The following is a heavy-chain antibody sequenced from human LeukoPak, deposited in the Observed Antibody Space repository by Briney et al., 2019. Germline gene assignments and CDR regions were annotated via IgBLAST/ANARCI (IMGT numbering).Heavy chain of an antibody. V-gene: IGHV3-30*03. CDR3: ARASYDSSGYDL. D-gene: IGHD3-22*01. CDR1: GFRFTNYG. CDR2: ISYEGSNE. J-gene: IGHJ4*02. Sequence: TGGSLRLSCAASGFRFTNYGFHWVRQAPGKGLEWVAVISYEGSNENYADSVKGRFTISRDNSKNTVYLQMNSLRAEDTAVYYCARASYDSSGYDLWGQGTLVTVSS.